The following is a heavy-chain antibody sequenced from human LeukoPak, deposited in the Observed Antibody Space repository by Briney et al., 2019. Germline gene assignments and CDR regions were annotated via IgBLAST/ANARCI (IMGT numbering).Heavy chain of an antibody. V-gene: IGHV3-23*01. Sequence: PGTSLRLSCAASGFNFADSAMSWVRQTPRKGLEWVSLISFNGRNTYYGDSVKGRFTISRDNSKDTVYLQMNSLRAEDTAIFYCARDIELSTWGPGTMVTVSS. CDR3: ARDIELST. J-gene: IGHJ3*01. CDR1: GFNFADSA. CDR2: ISFNGRNT. D-gene: IGHD5-12*01.